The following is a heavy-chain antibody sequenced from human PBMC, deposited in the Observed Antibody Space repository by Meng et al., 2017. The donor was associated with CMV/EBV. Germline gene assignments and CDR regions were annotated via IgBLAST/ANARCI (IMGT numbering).Heavy chain of an antibody. CDR3: ARLGSSSSWVLGWFDP. Sequence: LSSSNGWGWIRQPPGKGLEWIGYIYYSGSTYYNPSLKSRVTMSVDTSKNQFSLKLSSVTAVDTAVYYCARLGSSSSWVLGWFDPWGQGTLVTVSS. CDR2: IYYSGST. J-gene: IGHJ5*02. V-gene: IGHV4-28*01. CDR1: LSSSNG. D-gene: IGHD6-6*01.